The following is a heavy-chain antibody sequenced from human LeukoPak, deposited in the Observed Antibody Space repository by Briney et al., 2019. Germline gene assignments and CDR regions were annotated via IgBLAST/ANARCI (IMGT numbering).Heavy chain of an antibody. CDR3: ARDSSSWQKAYP. J-gene: IGHJ5*02. V-gene: IGHV3-21*01. D-gene: IGHD6-13*01. CDR1: GFTFSSYS. CDR2: ISSSSSYI. Sequence: GGSLRLSCAASGFTFSSYSMNWVRQAPGKGLEWVSSISSSSSYIYYADSVKGRFTISRDNAKNSLYLQMNSLRAEDTAVYHCARDSSSWQKAYPWGQGTLVTVSS.